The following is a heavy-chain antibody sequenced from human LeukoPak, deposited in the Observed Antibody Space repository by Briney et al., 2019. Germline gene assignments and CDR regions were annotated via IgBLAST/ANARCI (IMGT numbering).Heavy chain of an antibody. Sequence: GRSLRLSCAASGFTFSSYAMHWVRQAPGKGLEWVAVISYDGSNKYYADSVKGRFTISRDNSKNTLYLQMNSLRAEDTAVYYCARGSFSFIKPGWGQGTLVTLSS. CDR3: ARGSFSFIKPG. J-gene: IGHJ4*02. D-gene: IGHD3-3*01. V-gene: IGHV3-30*01. CDR2: ISYDGSNK. CDR1: GFTFSSYA.